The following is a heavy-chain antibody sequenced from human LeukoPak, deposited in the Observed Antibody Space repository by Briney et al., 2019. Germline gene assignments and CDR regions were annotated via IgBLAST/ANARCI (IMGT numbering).Heavy chain of an antibody. J-gene: IGHJ4*02. Sequence: WETLSLTCSVSGDSISGYYSSWIRQPPGKELEWIGYIYDSGSTNYNPTLKSRVTISVDTCKNQFSLKLTSVTSADTAVYYCARSTTYGDLLFDYWGQGTLVTVSS. V-gene: IGHV4-59*01. CDR2: IYDSGST. D-gene: IGHD4-17*01. CDR3: ARSTTYGDLLFDY. CDR1: GDSISGYY.